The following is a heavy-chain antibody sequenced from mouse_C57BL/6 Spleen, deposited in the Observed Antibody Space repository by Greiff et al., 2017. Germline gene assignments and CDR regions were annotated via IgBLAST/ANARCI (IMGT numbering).Heavy chain of an antibody. CDR1: GYTFTDYE. CDR2: FDPETGGT. Sequence: QVQLQQSGAELVRPGASVTLSCKASGYTFTDYEMHWVKQTPVHGLEWIGAFDPETGGTAYNQKFKGKAILTADKSSSTAYMELRSLTSEDSAVYYCTRGGTLYYGNYGDFDYWGQGTTLTVSS. V-gene: IGHV1-15*01. J-gene: IGHJ2*01. D-gene: IGHD2-1*01. CDR3: TRGGTLYYGNYGDFDY.